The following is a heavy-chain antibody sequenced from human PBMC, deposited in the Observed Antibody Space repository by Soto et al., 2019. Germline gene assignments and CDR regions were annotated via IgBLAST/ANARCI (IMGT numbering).Heavy chain of an antibody. Sequence: QVQLVQSGAEVKKPGASVKVSCKASGYTFTSYGISWVRQAPGQGLEWMGWISAYNGNTNYAQKLQGRVTMTTDTSTSTAYMELRSLRYDDTAVYYCARDRPGIAVAGNDACDIWGQGTMVTVSS. D-gene: IGHD6-19*01. CDR2: ISAYNGNT. J-gene: IGHJ3*02. CDR1: GYTFTSYG. V-gene: IGHV1-18*01. CDR3: ARDRPGIAVAGNDACDI.